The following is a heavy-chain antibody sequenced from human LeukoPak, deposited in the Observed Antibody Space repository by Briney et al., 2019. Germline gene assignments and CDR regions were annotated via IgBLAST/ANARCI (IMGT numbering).Heavy chain of an antibody. V-gene: IGHV1-69*13. CDR2: IIPIFGTA. CDR1: GYTFTSYD. J-gene: IGHJ5*02. Sequence: SVKVSCKASGYTFTSYDINWVRQAPGQGLEWMGGIIPIFGTANYAQKFQGRVTITADESTSTAYMELSSLRSEDTAVYYCARETVAGTGWFDPWGQGTLVTVSS. D-gene: IGHD6-19*01. CDR3: ARETVAGTGWFDP.